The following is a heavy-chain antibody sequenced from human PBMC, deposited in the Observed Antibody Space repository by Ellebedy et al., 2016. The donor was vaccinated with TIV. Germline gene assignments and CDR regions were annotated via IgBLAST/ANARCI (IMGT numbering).Heavy chain of an antibody. Sequence: GESLKISCAASGFTFRNYWMHWVRQAPGKGLVWVSRIKTDGTISDYAASVQGRFTISRDNAKNTLYLQMNNLKAEDTAVYYCARGTDPYVDLPNWLDPWGQGTLVTVSP. CDR1: GFTFRNYW. D-gene: IGHD4-17*01. CDR2: IKTDGTIS. J-gene: IGHJ5*02. V-gene: IGHV3-74*01. CDR3: ARGTDPYVDLPNWLDP.